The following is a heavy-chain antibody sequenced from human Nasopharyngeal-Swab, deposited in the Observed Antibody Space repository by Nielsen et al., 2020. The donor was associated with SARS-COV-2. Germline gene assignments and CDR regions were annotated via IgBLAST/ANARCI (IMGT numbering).Heavy chain of an antibody. D-gene: IGHD5-12*01. V-gene: IGHV5-51*01. J-gene: IGHJ6*02. Sequence: GGSLRLSCKGSGYSFTSYWIAWVRQMPGKGLEWMGIIYPRDSDTRYSPSFQGQVTISADKSISTAYLQWSSLKASDTAMYYCVRPEGVATSSKYYSQYGMDVWGQGTTVTVSS. CDR1: GYSFTSYW. CDR2: IYPRDSDT. CDR3: VRPEGVATSSKYYSQYGMDV.